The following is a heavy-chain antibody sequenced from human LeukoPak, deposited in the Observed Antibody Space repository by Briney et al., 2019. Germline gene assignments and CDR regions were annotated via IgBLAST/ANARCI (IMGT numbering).Heavy chain of an antibody. CDR3: ARAYSSGWYFAFDI. D-gene: IGHD6-19*01. CDR2: IYYSGST. V-gene: IGHV4-59*01. J-gene: IGHJ3*02. CDR1: GGSIGSYY. Sequence: SETLSLTCTVSGGSIGSYYWSWIRQPPGKGLEWIGYIYYSGSTNYNPSLKSRVTISVDTSKNQFSLKLSSVTAADTAVYYCARAYSSGWYFAFDIWGQGTMVTVSS.